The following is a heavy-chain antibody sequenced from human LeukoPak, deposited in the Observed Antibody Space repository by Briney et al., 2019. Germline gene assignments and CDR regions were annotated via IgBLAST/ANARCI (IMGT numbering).Heavy chain of an antibody. CDR3: ARVYDTSGYKTPPPDY. V-gene: IGHV3-48*03. CDR1: GLPFSSYE. Sequence: SGGSLRLSCTASGLPFSSYEMNWVRQAPGKGLEWISYISSRGTTIYYADSVKGRFTISRDNAENSLYLQMNSLGAEDTAVYYCARVYDTSGYKTPPPDYWGQGTLVTVSS. D-gene: IGHD3-22*01. CDR2: ISSRGTTI. J-gene: IGHJ4*02.